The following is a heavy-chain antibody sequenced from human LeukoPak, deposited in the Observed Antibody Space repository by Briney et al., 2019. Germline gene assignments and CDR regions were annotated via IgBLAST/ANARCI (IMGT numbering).Heavy chain of an antibody. V-gene: IGHV5-51*01. D-gene: IGHD6-13*01. CDR1: GYSFTSYW. J-gene: IGHJ4*02. CDR2: IYPGDSDT. Sequence: GESLKISCKGSGYSFTSYWIGWVRQMPGKGLEWMGIIYPGDSDTKYSPSFQGQVTISADKSITTAYLQWSSLKAADTAMYYCARRSSSWVRYDNWGQGTLVTVSS. CDR3: ARRSSSWVRYDN.